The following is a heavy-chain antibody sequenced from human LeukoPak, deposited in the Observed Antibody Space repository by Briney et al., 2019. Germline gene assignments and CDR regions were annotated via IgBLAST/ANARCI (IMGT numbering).Heavy chain of an antibody. Sequence: GGALRLSCAAPGFTLCRYLMSWGPPAPGKGLEWVANIKQDGSEKYYVDSVKGRFTISRDNSKNTLYLQMNSLRAEDTAVYYCAVEDFDYWGQGTLVTVSS. CDR2: IKQDGSEK. CDR1: GFTLCRYL. J-gene: IGHJ4*02. V-gene: IGHV3-7*01. CDR3: AVEDFDY.